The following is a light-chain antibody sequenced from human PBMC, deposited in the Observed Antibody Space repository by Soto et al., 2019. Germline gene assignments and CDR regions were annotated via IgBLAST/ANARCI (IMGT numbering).Light chain of an antibody. J-gene: IGKJ5*01. CDR3: QQRSNWPPIT. CDR2: DAS. Sequence: EIVLTQSPATLALSPGERATLSCRASQSVSSYLAWYQQKPGQAPRLLIYDASNRATGIPARFSGSGSGTDLTLTISSLEPEDFAVYYCQQRSNWPPITLGQGTRLETK. CDR1: QSVSSY. V-gene: IGKV3-11*01.